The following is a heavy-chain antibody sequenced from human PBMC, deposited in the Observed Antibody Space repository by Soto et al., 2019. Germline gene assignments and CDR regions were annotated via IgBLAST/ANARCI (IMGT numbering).Heavy chain of an antibody. V-gene: IGHV3-23*01. D-gene: IGHD3-22*01. CDR2: ISNSGGST. J-gene: IGHJ4*02. CDR3: AKTSNGYPYYFDY. CDR1: AFPFSNYA. Sequence: PGGSLRLSCAASAFPFSNYAMTWVRQSPGKGLEWVSTISNSGGSTYYADSVKGRFTISRDNSKNTLYLQMNSLRAEDTAVYYCAKTSNGYPYYFDYWGQGALVTVSS.